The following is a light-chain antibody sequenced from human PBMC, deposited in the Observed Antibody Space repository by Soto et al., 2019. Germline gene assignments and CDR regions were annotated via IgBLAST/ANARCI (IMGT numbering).Light chain of an antibody. J-gene: IGLJ1*01. CDR1: SGDVGGYNY. CDR2: EVN. Sequence: QSALTQPPSASGSPGQSVTISCTGTSGDVGGYNYVSWYQQHPGKVPKLMVYEVNKRPSGVPDRFSGSKSGNTASLPVSGLQAEDEADYYCTSYAGGNNVFGTGTKLTVL. CDR3: TSYAGGNNV. V-gene: IGLV2-8*01.